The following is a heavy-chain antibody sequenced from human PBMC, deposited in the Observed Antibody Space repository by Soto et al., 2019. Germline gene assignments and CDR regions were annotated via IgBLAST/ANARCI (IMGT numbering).Heavy chain of an antibody. V-gene: IGHV3-23*01. CDR1: GFTFSSYA. CDR3: AKEYSSGWYYFDY. D-gene: IGHD6-19*01. Sequence: EVQLLESGGGLVQPGGSLRLSCAASGFTFSSYAMSWVRQAPGKGLERVSTISASDGSTYYGDSVKGRFTISRDNSKNTLYLQMNSLRAEDTAVYYCAKEYSSGWYYFDYWGQGTLVTVSS. J-gene: IGHJ4*02. CDR2: ISASDGST.